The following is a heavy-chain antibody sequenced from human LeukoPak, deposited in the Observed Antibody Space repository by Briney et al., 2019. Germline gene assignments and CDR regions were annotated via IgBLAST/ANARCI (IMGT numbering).Heavy chain of an antibody. D-gene: IGHD5-18*01. Sequence: PGGSLRLSCAASGFTFSSYAMSWVRQAPGKGLEWVSAISESGGDTYYADSVKGRFTISRDNSKDTLSLQMNSLRAEDTAVYYCAKDIAQGYTFGSIEEDYWGQGTLVTVSS. CDR1: GFTFSSYA. V-gene: IGHV3-23*01. CDR2: ISESGGDT. J-gene: IGHJ4*02. CDR3: AKDIAQGYTFGSIEEDY.